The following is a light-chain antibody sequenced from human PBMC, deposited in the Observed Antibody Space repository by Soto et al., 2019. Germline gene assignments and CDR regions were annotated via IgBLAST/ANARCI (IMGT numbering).Light chain of an antibody. CDR2: LGS. CDR1: QSLLHSNGYNY. CDR3: MQALQTPHMYT. V-gene: IGKV2-28*01. Sequence: DIVMTQSPLSLPVTPGEPASISCRSSQSLLHSNGYNYLDWYLQKPGQSPQLLIYLGSNRASGVPDRFSGSGSGTDFTLKISRVEAEDVGVYYCMQALQTPHMYTFCQGTKLEIK. J-gene: IGKJ2*01.